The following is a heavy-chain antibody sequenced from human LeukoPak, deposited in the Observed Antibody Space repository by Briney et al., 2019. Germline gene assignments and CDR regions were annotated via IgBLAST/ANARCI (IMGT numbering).Heavy chain of an antibody. Sequence: PGGSLRLSCAASGFTFDDYGMSGVRQAPGKGLEWVSGINWNGGSTGYADSVKGRFTISRDNAKNSLYLQMNSLRAEDTALSYCASEDSGYDGNYWGQGTLVTVSS. V-gene: IGHV3-20*04. CDR2: INWNGGST. CDR1: GFTFDDYG. CDR3: ASEDSGYDGNY. J-gene: IGHJ4*02. D-gene: IGHD5-12*01.